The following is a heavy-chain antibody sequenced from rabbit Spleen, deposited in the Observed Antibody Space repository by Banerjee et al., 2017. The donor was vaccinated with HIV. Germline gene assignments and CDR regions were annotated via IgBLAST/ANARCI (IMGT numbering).Heavy chain of an antibody. CDR2: IYADRSGST. D-gene: IGHD4-1*01. V-gene: IGHV1S40*01. J-gene: IGHJ4*01. CDR1: GFSFSSTYY. CDR3: ARETSSGWGVVSYYFNL. Sequence: QSLEESGGDLVKPEGSLTLTCTASGFSFSSTYYMCWVRQAPGKGLECIACIYADRSGSTYYANWAKGRFTISKTSSTTVTLQMTSLTAADTATYFCARETSSGWGVVSYYFNLWGQGTLVTVS.